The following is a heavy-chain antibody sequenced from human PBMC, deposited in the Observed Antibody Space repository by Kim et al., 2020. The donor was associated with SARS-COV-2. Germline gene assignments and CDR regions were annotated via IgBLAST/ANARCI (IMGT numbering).Heavy chain of an antibody. J-gene: IGHJ4*02. CDR3: AGGHYTR. D-gene: IGHD3-10*01. CDR2: T. Sequence: THYADFVRGRFTISRDNSKNTLYFQMNNLGAEDTAVYYCAGGHYTRWGQGTLVTVSS. V-gene: IGHV3-53*01.